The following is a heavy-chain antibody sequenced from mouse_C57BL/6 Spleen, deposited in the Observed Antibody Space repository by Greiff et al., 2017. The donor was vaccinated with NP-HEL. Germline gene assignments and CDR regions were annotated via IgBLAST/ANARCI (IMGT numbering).Heavy chain of an antibody. CDR1: GYSFTGYY. Sequence: VQLQQSGPELVKPGASVKISCKASGYSFTGYYMNWVKQSPEKSLEWIGEINPSTGGTTYNQKFKAKATLTVDKSSSTAYMQLKSLTSEDSAVYYCARRYSRYAMDYWGQGTSVTVSS. J-gene: IGHJ4*01. D-gene: IGHD1-3*01. CDR2: INPSTGGT. CDR3: ARRYSRYAMDY. V-gene: IGHV1-42*01.